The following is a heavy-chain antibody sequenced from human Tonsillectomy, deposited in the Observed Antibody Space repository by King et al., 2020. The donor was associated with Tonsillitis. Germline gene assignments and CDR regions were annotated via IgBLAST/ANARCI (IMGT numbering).Heavy chain of an antibody. CDR1: GFTFNTYN. CDR3: AKDLREYYYCVMDV. CDR2: MSYDGGNR. J-gene: IGHJ6*02. Sequence: VQLVESGGGVVQPGRSLRLSCAASGFTFNTYNMHWVRQAPGKGLEWVAVMSYDGGNRNYADSVKGRFTISRDNSKNTLYLQMNSLRVEDTAVYYCAKDLREYYYCVMDVWGQGTTVTVSS. D-gene: IGHD2/OR15-2a*01. V-gene: IGHV3-30*18.